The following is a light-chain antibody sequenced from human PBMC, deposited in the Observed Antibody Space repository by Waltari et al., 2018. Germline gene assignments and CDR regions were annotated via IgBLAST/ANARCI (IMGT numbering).Light chain of an antibody. CDR2: DAS. J-gene: IGKJ2*01. CDR3: HHRSSWPYT. Sequence: EIVLTQSPATLSLSPGERATLSCRASQNVNHYLAWYQQKPGQAPRLLIYDASNRATATPARFSGSGSGTDFTLTISSLEPEDFAVYYCHHRSSWPYTFGQGTKLEIK. V-gene: IGKV3-11*01. CDR1: QNVNHY.